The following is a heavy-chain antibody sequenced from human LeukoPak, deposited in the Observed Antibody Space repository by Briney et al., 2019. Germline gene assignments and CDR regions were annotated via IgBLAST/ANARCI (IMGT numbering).Heavy chain of an antibody. CDR1: GYTFTSYG. J-gene: IGHJ4*02. CDR3: ARTVAGKGTWTY. CDR2: ISAYNGNT. Sequence: ASVKVSCKASGYTFTSYGISWVRQAPGQGLERMGWISAYNGNTNYAQKLQGRVTMTTDTSTSTAYMELRSLRSDDTAVYYCARTVAGKGTWTYWGQGTLVTVSS. D-gene: IGHD6-19*01. V-gene: IGHV1-18*01.